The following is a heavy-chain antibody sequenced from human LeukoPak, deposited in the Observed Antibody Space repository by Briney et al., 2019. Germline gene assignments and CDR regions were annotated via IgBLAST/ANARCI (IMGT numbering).Heavy chain of an antibody. J-gene: IGHJ5*02. Sequence: ASVKVSCKASGYTFTGYYMHWVRQAPGQGLEWMGWINPNSGGTNYAQKFQGRVTMTRDTSISTAYMELSRLRSDDTAVYYCARDRRIAAAGRAPTWSWFDPWGQGTLVTVSS. CDR2: INPNSGGT. D-gene: IGHD6-13*01. CDR3: ARDRRIAAAGRAPTWSWFDP. V-gene: IGHV1-2*02. CDR1: GYTFTGYY.